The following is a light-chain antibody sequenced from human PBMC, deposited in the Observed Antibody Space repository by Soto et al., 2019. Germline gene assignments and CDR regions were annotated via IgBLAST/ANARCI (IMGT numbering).Light chain of an antibody. CDR1: QSVYKK. CDR2: GAS. Sequence: EIVLTQSPATLSVSPGERATLSCRASQSVYKKLAWYQQKPGQAPRLLIYGASTRPTGVLGRFNGSGSGTEFTLTIGSLLSEDFAVYYCQQYSNWPQTFGQGTKVEVK. J-gene: IGKJ1*01. V-gene: IGKV3-15*01. CDR3: QQYSNWPQT.